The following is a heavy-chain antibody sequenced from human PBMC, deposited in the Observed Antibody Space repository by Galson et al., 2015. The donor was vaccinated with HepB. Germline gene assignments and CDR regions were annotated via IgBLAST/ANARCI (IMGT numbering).Heavy chain of an antibody. CDR1: GYTFTSYA. V-gene: IGHV1-3*01. CDR2: INAGNGNT. J-gene: IGHJ4*02. CDR3: ARGGQDSSSWYWSTERERGTDFDY. D-gene: IGHD6-13*01. Sequence: SVKVSCKASGYTFTSYAMHWVRQAPGQRLEWMGWINAGNGNTKYSQKFQGRVTITRDTSASTAYMELSSLRSEGTAVYYCARGGQDSSSWYWSTERERGTDFDYWGQGTLVTVSS.